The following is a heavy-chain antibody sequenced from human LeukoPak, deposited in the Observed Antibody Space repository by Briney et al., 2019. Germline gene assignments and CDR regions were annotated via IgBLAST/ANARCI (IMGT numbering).Heavy chain of an antibody. CDR3: ASDYDILTTNAFDI. CDR1: GYTFTSYD. V-gene: IGHV1-8*01. Sequence: ASVKVSCKASGYTFTSYDINWVGQATGQGVEWMGWMNPNSGNTGYAQKFQGRVTMTRNTSISTAYMELSSLRSEDTAVYYCASDYDILTTNAFDIWGQGTMVTVSS. CDR2: MNPNSGNT. D-gene: IGHD3-9*01. J-gene: IGHJ3*02.